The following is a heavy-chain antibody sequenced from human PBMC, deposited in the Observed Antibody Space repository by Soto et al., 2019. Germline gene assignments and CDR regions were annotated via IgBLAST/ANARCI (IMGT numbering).Heavy chain of an antibody. CDR3: ARDIGYSSFDY. Sequence: EVQLVESGGDLVQPGGSLRLSCAVSGFSFRNYWMSWVRQAPGKGLEWVANINHGGSEQNFLDSVKGRFTISRDNGKNSLFLQMNSLRAEDTAVYYCARDIGYSSFDYWGQGTLVTVSS. CDR1: GFSFRNYW. D-gene: IGHD2-15*01. J-gene: IGHJ4*02. CDR2: INHGGSEQ. V-gene: IGHV3-7*01.